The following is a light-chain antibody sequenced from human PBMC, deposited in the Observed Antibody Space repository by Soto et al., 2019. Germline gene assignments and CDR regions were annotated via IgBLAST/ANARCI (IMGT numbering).Light chain of an antibody. CDR1: QSVSSY. V-gene: IGKV3-11*01. Sequence: EIVMTQSPATLSVTGEEEATLSCRASQSVSSYLAWYQRKPGQAPRLLIYDASNRATGIPARFSGSGSGTDFTLTISSLEPEDFAVYYCEQRSDWPLTFGGGTKVDI. J-gene: IGKJ4*01. CDR2: DAS. CDR3: EQRSDWPLT.